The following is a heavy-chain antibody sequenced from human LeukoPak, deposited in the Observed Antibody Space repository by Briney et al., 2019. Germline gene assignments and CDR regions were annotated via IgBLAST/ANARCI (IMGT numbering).Heavy chain of an antibody. Sequence: ASVKVSCKASGYTFTSYGISWVRQAPGQGHEWMGWISAYNGNTNYAQKLQGRVTMTTDTSTSTAYMELRSLRSDDTAVYYCARGRSGYDFWSGYYALDVWGKGTTVTVSS. CDR2: ISAYNGNT. D-gene: IGHD3-3*01. CDR3: ARGRSGYDFWSGYYALDV. CDR1: GYTFTSYG. V-gene: IGHV1-18*01. J-gene: IGHJ6*04.